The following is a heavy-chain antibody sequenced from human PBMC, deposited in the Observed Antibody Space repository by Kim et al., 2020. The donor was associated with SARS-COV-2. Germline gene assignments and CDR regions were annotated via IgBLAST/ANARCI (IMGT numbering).Heavy chain of an antibody. Sequence: GESLKISCKGSGYSFTSYWISWVRQMPGKGLEWMGRIDPSDSYTNYSPSFQGHVTISADKSISTAYLQWSSLKASDTAMYYCARQPLTIFGVVNGMDVWGQGTTVTVSS. CDR1: GYSFTSYW. CDR3: ARQPLTIFGVVNGMDV. J-gene: IGHJ6*02. V-gene: IGHV5-10-1*01. D-gene: IGHD3-3*01. CDR2: IDPSDSYT.